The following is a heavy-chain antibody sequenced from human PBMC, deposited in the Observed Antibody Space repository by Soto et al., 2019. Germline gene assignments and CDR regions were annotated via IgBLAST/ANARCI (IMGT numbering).Heavy chain of an antibody. J-gene: IGHJ4*02. CDR3: AHRGTYYYDSSGSNTFDY. V-gene: IGHV2-5*02. Sequence: SAPTLVNPTQTLTLTCTFSWFSLSSSGVGVGWIRQPPGKALEWLALIYWDDDKRYSPSLKSRLTITKDTSKNQVVLTMTNMDPVDTATYYCAHRGTYYYDSSGSNTFDYWGQGTLVTVSS. CDR1: WFSLSSSGVG. D-gene: IGHD3-22*01. CDR2: IYWDDDK.